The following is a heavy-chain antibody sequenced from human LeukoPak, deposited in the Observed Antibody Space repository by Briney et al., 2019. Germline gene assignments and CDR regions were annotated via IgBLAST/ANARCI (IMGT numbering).Heavy chain of an antibody. CDR1: GFTFSSYA. CDR2: ISYDGSNK. Sequence: GRSLRLSCAASGFTFSSYAMHWVRQAPGKGLEWVAVISYDGSNKYYADSVKGRFTISRDNSKNTLYLQMNSLRAEDTAVYYCAKFLEYSGYDYEAYFDYWGQGTLVTVSS. D-gene: IGHD5-12*01. V-gene: IGHV3-30-3*02. J-gene: IGHJ4*02. CDR3: AKFLEYSGYDYEAYFDY.